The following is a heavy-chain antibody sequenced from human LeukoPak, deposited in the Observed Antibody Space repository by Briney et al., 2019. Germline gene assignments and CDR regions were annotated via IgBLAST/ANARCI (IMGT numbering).Heavy chain of an antibody. J-gene: IGHJ6*02. CDR2: IIPIFGIA. CDR3: ARLVIAAAGPGDEAYYYYGMDV. D-gene: IGHD6-13*01. CDR1: GGTFSSYA. V-gene: IGHV1-69*04. Sequence: GSSVKVSCKASGGTFSSYAISWVRQAPGQGLEWVGRIIPIFGIANYSQKFQGRVTITADKSTSTAYMELSSLRSEDTAVYYCARLVIAAAGPGDEAYYYYGMDVWGQGTTVTVSS.